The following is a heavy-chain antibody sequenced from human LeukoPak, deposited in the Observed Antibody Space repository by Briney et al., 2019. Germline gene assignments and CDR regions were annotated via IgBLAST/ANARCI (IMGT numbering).Heavy chain of an antibody. V-gene: IGHV3-74*01. Sequence: PGGSLRLSCAASGFTFSDFWMHWVRQAPGKGPGWVSRIRPDGTDASYADSVKGRFTISRDNARNTLFLQISSLRDEDTAVYYCARDMWGTFDYWGQGTLVTVSS. CDR1: GFTFSDFW. CDR2: IRPDGTDA. D-gene: IGHD7-27*01. CDR3: ARDMWGTFDY. J-gene: IGHJ4*02.